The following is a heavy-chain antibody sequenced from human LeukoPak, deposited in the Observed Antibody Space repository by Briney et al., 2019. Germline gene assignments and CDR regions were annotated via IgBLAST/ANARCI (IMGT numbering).Heavy chain of an antibody. V-gene: IGHV3-30-3*01. Sequence: HPGGSLRLSCAASGFTFSSYAMHWVRQAPGKGLEWVAVISYDGSNKYYADSAKGRFTISRDNSKNTLYLQMNSLRAEDTAVYYCARSLLGPARLPNYYYYGMDVWGQGTTVTVSS. J-gene: IGHJ6*02. CDR3: ARSLLGPARLPNYYYYGMDV. CDR1: GFTFSSYA. CDR2: ISYDGSNK. D-gene: IGHD5-12*01.